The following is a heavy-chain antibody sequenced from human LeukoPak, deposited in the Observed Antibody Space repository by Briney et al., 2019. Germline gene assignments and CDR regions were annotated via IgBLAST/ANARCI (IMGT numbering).Heavy chain of an antibody. D-gene: IGHD3-9*01. CDR2: ISSRSSYI. V-gene: IGHV3-21*01. CDR1: GFTFSSYS. J-gene: IGHJ4*02. Sequence: NPGGSLRLSCAASGFTFSSYSMNWVGQAPGKGLEWVSSISSRSSYIYYADSVKGRFTISRDNAKNSLYLQMNSLRAEDTAVYYCARSLIDYDILTGYYESHYFDYWGQGTLVTVSS. CDR3: ARSLIDYDILTGYYESHYFDY.